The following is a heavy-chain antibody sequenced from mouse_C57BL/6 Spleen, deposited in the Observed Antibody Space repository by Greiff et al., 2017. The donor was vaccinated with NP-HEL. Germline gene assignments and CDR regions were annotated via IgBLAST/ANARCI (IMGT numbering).Heavy chain of an antibody. D-gene: IGHD1-1*02. CDR1: GFTFSDYY. V-gene: IGHV5-16*01. CDR2: INYDGSST. CDR3: ARIYGYHAMDY. Sequence: DVQLVESEGGLVQPGSSMKLSCTASGFTFSDYYMAWVRQVPEKGLEWVANINYDGSSTYYLDSLKSRFIISRDNAKNILYLQMSSLKSEDTATYYCARIYGYHAMDYWGQGTSVTVSS. J-gene: IGHJ4*01.